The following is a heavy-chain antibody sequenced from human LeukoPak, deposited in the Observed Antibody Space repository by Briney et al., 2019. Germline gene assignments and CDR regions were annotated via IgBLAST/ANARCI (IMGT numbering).Heavy chain of an antibody. J-gene: IGHJ5*02. D-gene: IGHD3-22*01. Sequence: GGSLRLSCATSGFTFSSAWMNWVRQAPGKGLEWVGRIRSNSDGGTIDYAAPVKGRFTLSRDDSKTTLYLQMNSLQTEDTAVYYCATDFYDSTWGQGTLVTVSS. V-gene: IGHV3-15*07. CDR3: ATDFYDST. CDR1: GFTFSSAW. CDR2: IRSNSDGGTI.